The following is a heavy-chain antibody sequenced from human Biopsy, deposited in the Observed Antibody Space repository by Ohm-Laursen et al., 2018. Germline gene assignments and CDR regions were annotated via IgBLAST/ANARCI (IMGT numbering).Heavy chain of an antibody. D-gene: IGHD1-26*01. CDR1: GCTFINYA. CDR2: IIPMFGTA. CDR3: ARGPHSGSHSCFDY. Sequence: ASVKVSCKASGCTFINYAISWVRQAPGQGLEWMGGIIPMFGTANYAQMLQGRVTISADESTSTSYMELSSLTTEDTAIYYCARGPHSGSHSCFDYWGRGTLVTVSS. V-gene: IGHV1-69*13. J-gene: IGHJ4*02.